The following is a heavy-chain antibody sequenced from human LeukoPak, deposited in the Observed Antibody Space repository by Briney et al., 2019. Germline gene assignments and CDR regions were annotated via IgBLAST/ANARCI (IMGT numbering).Heavy chain of an antibody. CDR2: IYHSGST. Sequence: SETLSLTCAVSGYSISSGYYWGWIRQPPGKGLEWIGSIYHSGSTNYNPSLKSRVTISVDTSKNQLSVKLSSVTAADTAVYYCARAFMSPGGFDPWGQGTLVTVSS. J-gene: IGHJ5*02. D-gene: IGHD3-10*01. V-gene: IGHV4-38-2*01. CDR3: ARAFMSPGGFDP. CDR1: GYSISSGYY.